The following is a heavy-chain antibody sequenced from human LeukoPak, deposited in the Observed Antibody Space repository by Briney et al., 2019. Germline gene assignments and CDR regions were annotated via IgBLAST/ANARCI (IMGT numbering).Heavy chain of an antibody. Sequence: QPGRSLRLSCAASGFTFNTFWMHWVRQAPGKGLEWVSRIDSDGSGTSYADSVRGRFTVSRDNAENTLYLQMNSLRGEDTALYYCARDKAIAATVFDYWGLGILVTVSS. J-gene: IGHJ4*02. CDR2: IDSDGSGT. CDR1: GFTFNTFW. V-gene: IGHV3-74*03. CDR3: ARDKAIAATVFDY. D-gene: IGHD2-15*01.